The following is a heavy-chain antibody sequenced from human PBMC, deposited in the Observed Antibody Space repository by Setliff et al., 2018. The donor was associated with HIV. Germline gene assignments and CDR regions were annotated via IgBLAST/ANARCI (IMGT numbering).Heavy chain of an antibody. V-gene: IGHV4-39*02. CDR2: IYYSGST. Sequence: SETLSLTCTVSGGTISSSNYYWGWVCQPPGKGLERLGSIYYSGSTYYKPSLKSRITISLDKSKSHFSLKCHSVTAADTAVYYCARIKAFGSGSYPLDFWGQGTPVTVSS. CDR1: GGTISSSNYY. CDR3: ARIKAFGSGSYPLDF. J-gene: IGHJ4*02. D-gene: IGHD3-10*01.